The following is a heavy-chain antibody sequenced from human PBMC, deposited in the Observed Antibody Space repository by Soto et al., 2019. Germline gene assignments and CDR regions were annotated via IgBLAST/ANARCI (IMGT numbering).Heavy chain of an antibody. V-gene: IGHV1-69*01. CDR1: GGTFSRHA. D-gene: IGHD6-13*01. CDR2: IIPLFGTR. CDR3: ARAAIHGSSWYFWFDP. J-gene: IGHJ5*02. Sequence: QVQPVQSGSEVKMPGSSVKVSCKTSGGTFSRHAINWVRQAPGQGLERMGGIIPLFGTRNYAQKFQGRVTISADESTCTAYMELSSLTSEDAAVYYCARAAIHGSSWYFWFDPWGQGTLVTVSS.